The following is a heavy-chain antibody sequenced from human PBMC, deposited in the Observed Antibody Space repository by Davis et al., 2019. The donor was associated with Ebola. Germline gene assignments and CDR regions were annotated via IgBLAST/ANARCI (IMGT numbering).Heavy chain of an antibody. D-gene: IGHD5-24*01. Sequence: ASVKVSCKTSGGTFTNYAVNWVRQAPGQGLEWVGHINTYTGSTNSAQKFLGRLTMTRDTSNNTAYMELTSLDSDDTAIYYCARQETDTFDIWGQGTMVTVS. J-gene: IGHJ3*02. CDR1: GGTFTNYA. CDR2: INTYTGST. V-gene: IGHV1-2*06. CDR3: ARQETDTFDI.